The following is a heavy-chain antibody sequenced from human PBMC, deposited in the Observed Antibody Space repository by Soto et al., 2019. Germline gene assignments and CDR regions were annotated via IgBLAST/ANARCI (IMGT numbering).Heavy chain of an antibody. CDR1: GGSFSGYY. CDR2: INHSGST. Sequence: SETLSLTCAVYGGSFSGYYWSWIRQPPGKGLEWIGEINHSGSTYYNPSLKSRVTISVDRSKNQFSLKLSSVTAADTAVYYCARGGVDYYDSSGYYFSPYYFDYWGQGTLVTVSS. V-gene: IGHV4-34*01. CDR3: ARGGVDYYDSSGYYFSPYYFDY. J-gene: IGHJ4*02. D-gene: IGHD3-22*01.